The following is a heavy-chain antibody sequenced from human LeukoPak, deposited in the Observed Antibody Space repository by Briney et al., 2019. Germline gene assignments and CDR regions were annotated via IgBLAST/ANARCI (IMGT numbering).Heavy chain of an antibody. CDR3: AKDTIFGVVISRYYYYYGMDV. V-gene: IGHV3-23*01. Sequence: GGSLRLSCAASGFTFSSYAMSWVRQAPGKGLEWVSAISGSGGSTYYADSVKGRFTISRDNSKNTLYLQMNGLRAEDTAVYYCAKDTIFGVVISRYYYYYGMDVWGQGTTVTVSS. CDR1: GFTFSSYA. CDR2: ISGSGGST. D-gene: IGHD3-3*01. J-gene: IGHJ6*02.